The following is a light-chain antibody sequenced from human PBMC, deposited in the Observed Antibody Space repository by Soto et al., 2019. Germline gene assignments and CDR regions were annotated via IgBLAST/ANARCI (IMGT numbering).Light chain of an antibody. CDR1: QSVSPSS. Sequence: EVVMTQSPATLSVSPGERATLSCRASQSVSPSSLAWYQQRPGQAPRLLIYGASSRATGIPARFSGSGSGTEFTLTISSLQSEDFAVYYCQQYNNWPPLTFGGGTKVDIK. CDR2: GAS. J-gene: IGKJ4*01. CDR3: QQYNNWPPLT. V-gene: IGKV3-15*01.